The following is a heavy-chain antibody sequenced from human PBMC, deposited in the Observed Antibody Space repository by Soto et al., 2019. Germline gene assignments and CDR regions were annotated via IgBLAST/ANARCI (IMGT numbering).Heavy chain of an antibody. CDR3: TRGDTSMGFDY. V-gene: IGHV5-51*01. D-gene: IGHD5-18*01. CDR2: IYPGDSDA. CDR1: GYSFTTYW. J-gene: IGHJ4*02. Sequence: GESLKISCKGSGYSFTTYWIAWVRQMPGKGLEWMGIIYPGDSDARYSPSFQGQVTFSADKSINTTYLHFNSLEASDTAMYFCTRGDTSMGFDYWGQGTLVTVSS.